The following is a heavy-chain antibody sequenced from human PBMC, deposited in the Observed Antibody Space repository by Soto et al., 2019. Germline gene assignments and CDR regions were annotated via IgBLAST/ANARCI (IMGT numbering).Heavy chain of an antibody. CDR1: GYRFTAYY. J-gene: IGHJ4*02. V-gene: IGHV1-2*06. D-gene: IGHD5-18*01. CDR2: MNLDTGGT. CDR3: ARDGNFAFLGYSFAFDF. Sequence: QVQLVQSGAEVKKPGASVRVSCEASGYRFTAYYIHWVRQAPGQGLEWMGRMNLDTGGTTYAQKFQGRVTMTRDTSISTAYMEMSILKSDDTAMYYCARDGNFAFLGYSFAFDFWGQGTRVTVSS.